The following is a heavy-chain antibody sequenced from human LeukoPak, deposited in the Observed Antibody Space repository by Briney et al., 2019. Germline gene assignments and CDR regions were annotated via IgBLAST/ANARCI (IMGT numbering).Heavy chain of an antibody. Sequence: GASVKVSCKASGYTFTSYYMHWVRQAPGQGLEWMGIINPSGGSTSYAQKFQGRVTMTRDTSTSTVYMELSSLRSEDTAVYYCARESAYDILTGYYQGHGAFDIWGQGTMVTVSS. V-gene: IGHV1-46*01. J-gene: IGHJ3*02. CDR3: ARESAYDILTGYYQGHGAFDI. CDR2: INPSGGST. CDR1: GYTFTSYY. D-gene: IGHD3-9*01.